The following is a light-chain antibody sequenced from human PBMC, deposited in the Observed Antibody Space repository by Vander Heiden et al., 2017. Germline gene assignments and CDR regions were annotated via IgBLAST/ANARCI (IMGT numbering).Light chain of an antibody. CDR2: WAS. CDR1: QNVLKSTNNKNF. J-gene: IGKJ4*01. V-gene: IGKV4-1*01. Sequence: IVMTQSPDTLAVSLGERATINCKSSQNVLKSTNNKNFLAWYQQKPGQPPKLLIYWASTRESGVPDRFSGSGSGTDFTLTISSLQAEDVAVYYCQQYYSSPRTFGGGTKVEIK. CDR3: QQYYSSPRT.